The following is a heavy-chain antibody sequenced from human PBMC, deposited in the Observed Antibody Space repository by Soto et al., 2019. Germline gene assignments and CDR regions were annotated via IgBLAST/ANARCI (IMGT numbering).Heavy chain of an antibody. Sequence: LRLSCAASGFTFSSYWMHWVRQAPGKGLVWVSRINSDGSSTSYADSVKGRFTISRDNAKNTLYLQMNSLRAEDTALYYCAKDSIAARPGATMVRGVSADYWGHGTLVTVSS. J-gene: IGHJ4*01. CDR2: INSDGSST. CDR3: AKDSIAARPGATMVRGVSADY. CDR1: GFTFSSYW. V-gene: IGHV3-74*01. D-gene: IGHD3-10*01.